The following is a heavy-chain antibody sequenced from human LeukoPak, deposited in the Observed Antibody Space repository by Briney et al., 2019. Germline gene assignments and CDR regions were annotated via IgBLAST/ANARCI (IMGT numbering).Heavy chain of an antibody. CDR3: AREQKSPSYSSQTGDAFDI. Sequence: ASVKVSCKVSGYTLTELSMHWVRQAPGKGLEWVGGFDPEDGETIYAQKFQGRVTMTRDTSTSTVYMELSSLRSEDTAVYYCAREQKSPSYSSQTGDAFDIWGQGTMVTVSS. CDR2: FDPEDGET. V-gene: IGHV1-24*01. D-gene: IGHD6-19*01. J-gene: IGHJ3*02. CDR1: GYTLTELS.